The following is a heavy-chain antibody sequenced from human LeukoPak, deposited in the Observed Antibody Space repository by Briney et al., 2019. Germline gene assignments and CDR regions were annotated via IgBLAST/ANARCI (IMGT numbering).Heavy chain of an antibody. CDR3: ARHGTIVGTTTGVDY. Sequence: GESLKISCQGSGYRFTNYWIGWVRQMPGKGLEWMGIIYPGDSDTRYSPSFQGQVTISADKSISTAYLQWSSLKASDTAMYYCARHGTIVGTTTGVDYWGQGTLVTVSS. V-gene: IGHV5-51*01. CDR2: IYPGDSDT. J-gene: IGHJ4*02. CDR1: GYRFTNYW. D-gene: IGHD1-26*01.